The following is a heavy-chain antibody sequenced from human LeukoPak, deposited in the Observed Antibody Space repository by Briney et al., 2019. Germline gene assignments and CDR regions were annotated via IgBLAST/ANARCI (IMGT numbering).Heavy chain of an antibody. CDR3: AKDGMVRGVILSYYYYYYGMDV. J-gene: IGHJ6*02. CDR1: GFTFSSYA. Sequence: GGSLRLSCAASGFTFSSYAMSWVRQAPGKGLEWVSAISGSGGSTYYADSVKGRFTISRDNSKNTLYLQMNSLRAEDTAVYYCAKDGMVRGVILSYYYYYYGMDVWGQWTTVTVSS. V-gene: IGHV3-23*01. D-gene: IGHD3-10*01. CDR2: ISGSGGST.